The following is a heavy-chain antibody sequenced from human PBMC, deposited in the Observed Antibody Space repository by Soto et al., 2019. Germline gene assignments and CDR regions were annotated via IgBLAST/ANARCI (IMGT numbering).Heavy chain of an antibody. V-gene: IGHV2-5*02. D-gene: IGHD6-19*01. CDR1: GFSLSTSGVG. Sequence: QITLKESGPTLVKPTQTLTLTCTFSGFSLSTSGVGVGWIRQPPGQALEWLALIYWDDDKRYSPSLKTRLIITKDTSKNQVVLTMTNMDPVDTATYYCARLSYSSGWFRFDYWGQGTLIAVSS. J-gene: IGHJ4*02. CDR2: IYWDDDK. CDR3: ARLSYSSGWFRFDY.